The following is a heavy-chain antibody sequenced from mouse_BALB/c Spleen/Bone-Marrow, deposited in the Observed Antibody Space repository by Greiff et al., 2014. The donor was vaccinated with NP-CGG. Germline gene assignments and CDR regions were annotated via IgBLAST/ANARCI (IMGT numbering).Heavy chain of an antibody. CDR2: ISNGGGST. CDR3: ARQSYEGFAY. Sequence: EVQLVESGGNLVQPGGSLKLSCAASGFTFSSYTMSWVRQTPEKGLEWVAYISNGGGSTYYPDTVKGRFTISRDNATNTLYLQMSSLKSEDTAMYYCARQSYEGFAYWGQGTLVTVSA. J-gene: IGHJ3*01. D-gene: IGHD2-3*01. V-gene: IGHV5-12-2*01. CDR1: GFTFSSYT.